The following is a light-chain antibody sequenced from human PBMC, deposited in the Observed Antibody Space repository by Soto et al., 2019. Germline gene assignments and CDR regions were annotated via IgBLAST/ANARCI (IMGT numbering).Light chain of an antibody. V-gene: IGKV3-11*01. CDR3: QQRTDRPPWT. J-gene: IGKJ1*01. CDR1: QSIGLA. CDR2: EVA. Sequence: IVLTQCPAPLSLSPGERGTLCCMGSQSIGLALAWYQHKPGQAPRLLIFEVAQRATGIPARFRGSGSGTDFTLSISSLEPEDFAVYYCQQRTDRPPWTFGQGTKVDMK.